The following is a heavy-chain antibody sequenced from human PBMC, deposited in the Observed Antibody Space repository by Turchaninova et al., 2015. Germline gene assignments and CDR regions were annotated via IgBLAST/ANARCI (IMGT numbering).Heavy chain of an antibody. CDR2: IRRKPNNYAT. J-gene: IGHJ4*01. CDR3: LPSSVTPRES. Sequence: EVQLVESGGGLVEPGGSLNRSCSASGVSFGGSSNHWVSQASEKGLEWVGRIRRKPNNYATAYAASVQGRFTISRDDSKNTAYLQMNSLKTEDTAVYYCLPSSVTPRESWGQGTLVTVSS. V-gene: IGHV3-73*02. CDR1: GVSFGGSS. D-gene: IGHD4-17*01.